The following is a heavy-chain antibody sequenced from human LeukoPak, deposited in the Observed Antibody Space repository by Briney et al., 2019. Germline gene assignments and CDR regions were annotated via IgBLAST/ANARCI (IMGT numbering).Heavy chain of an antibody. J-gene: IGHJ5*02. CDR3: ARDSGSGSTRPGWFDP. Sequence: ASVKVSCKASGYTFTSYAMNWVRQAPGQGLEWMGWINTNTGNPTYAQGFTGRFVFSLDTSVSTTYLQISSLKAEDTAVYYCARDSGSGSTRPGWFDPWGQGTLVTVSS. D-gene: IGHD1-26*01. V-gene: IGHV7-4-1*02. CDR1: GYTFTSYA. CDR2: INTNTGNP.